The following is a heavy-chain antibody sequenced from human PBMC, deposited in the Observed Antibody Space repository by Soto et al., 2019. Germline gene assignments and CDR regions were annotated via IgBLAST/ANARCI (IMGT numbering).Heavy chain of an antibody. V-gene: IGHV3-23*01. CDR1: GFTFSSYA. CDR2: ISGSGGST. Sequence: GGSLRLSCAASGFTFSSYAMSWVRQAPGKGLEWVSAISGSGGSTYYADSVKGRFTISRDNSKNTLYLRMNSLRAEDTAVYYCAKGIKVAGTISWFDPWGQGTLVTVSS. D-gene: IGHD6-19*01. CDR3: AKGIKVAGTISWFDP. J-gene: IGHJ5*02.